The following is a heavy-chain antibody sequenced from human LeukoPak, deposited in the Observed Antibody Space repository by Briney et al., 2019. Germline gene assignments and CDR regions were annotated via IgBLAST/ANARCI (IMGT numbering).Heavy chain of an antibody. D-gene: IGHD2-8*02. CDR2: MKGDASLI. CDR3: ARLFGGVTTFDY. CDR1: GFSFGNFW. Sequence: GGSLRLSCAASGFSFGNFWMSWVRQAPGRGLQWVASMKGDASLIYYVDSVKGRFTISRDNARNSLYMQMNSLRVEDTAAYYCARLFGGVTTFDYWGQGALVTVSS. V-gene: IGHV3-7*01. J-gene: IGHJ4*02.